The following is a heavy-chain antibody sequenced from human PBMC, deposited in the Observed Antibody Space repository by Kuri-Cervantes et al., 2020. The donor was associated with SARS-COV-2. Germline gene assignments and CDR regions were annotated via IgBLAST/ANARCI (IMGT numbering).Heavy chain of an antibody. CDR2: IYYSGTT. CDR1: GGSISSSSLY. Sequence: GSLRLSCTVSGGSISSSSLYWGWIRQPPGKGLEWIGNIYYSGTTHHNPSLKSRLTISADTSKNQFSLKLSSVTAADTAVYYCARISSGNFDYWGQGTLVTVSS. D-gene: IGHD6-19*01. V-gene: IGHV4-39*01. CDR3: ARISSGNFDY. J-gene: IGHJ4*02.